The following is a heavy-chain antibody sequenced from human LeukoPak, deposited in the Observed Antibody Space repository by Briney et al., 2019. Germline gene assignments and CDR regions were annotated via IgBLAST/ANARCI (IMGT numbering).Heavy chain of an antibody. J-gene: IGHJ4*02. D-gene: IGHD6-13*01. CDR3: AREEQLVRGYFDY. Sequence: ASVKVSCKASGYTFTSYGITWVRQAPGQGLEWMGWINPNSGGTNYAQKFQGRVTMTRDTSISTAYMELSRLRSDDTAVYYCAREEQLVRGYFDYWGQGTLVTVSS. V-gene: IGHV1-2*02. CDR1: GYTFTSYG. CDR2: INPNSGGT.